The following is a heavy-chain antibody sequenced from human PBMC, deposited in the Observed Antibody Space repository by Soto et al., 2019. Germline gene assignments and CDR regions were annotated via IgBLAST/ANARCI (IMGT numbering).Heavy chain of an antibody. J-gene: IGHJ4*02. V-gene: IGHV4-39*01. D-gene: IGHD6-19*01. CDR1: GGSISSYY. CDR3: VRQPNRPMAGDD. CDR2: IYYSGTT. Sequence: PSETLSLTCTVSGGSISSYYWGWIRLSPGKGLEWLGSIYYSGTTHYNPSLKSRVSLSVDTSKMQFSLNLASVTAADTAVYYCVRQPNRPMAGDDWGQGAQVTVSS.